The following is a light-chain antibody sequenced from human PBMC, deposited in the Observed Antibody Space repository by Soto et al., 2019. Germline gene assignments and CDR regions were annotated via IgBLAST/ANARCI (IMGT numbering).Light chain of an antibody. CDR1: QRVSSSY. Sequence: EIVLTQSPGTLSLSPGERATLSCRASQRVSSSYFAWFQQKPGQAPRLLIYGTSSRATGTPDRFSGSGSGTDFTLTISRLESEDFAVYYCQQYVTSVYTFGQGTKLEIK. CDR3: QQYVTSVYT. J-gene: IGKJ2*01. CDR2: GTS. V-gene: IGKV3-20*01.